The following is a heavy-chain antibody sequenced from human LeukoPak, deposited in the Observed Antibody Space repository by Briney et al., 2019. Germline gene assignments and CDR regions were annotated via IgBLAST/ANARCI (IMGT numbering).Heavy chain of an antibody. CDR3: ARDRISNYYYYMDV. D-gene: IGHD2-15*01. V-gene: IGHV1-69*06. CDR1: GGTFSSYA. CDR2: IIPIFGTA. Sequence: GASVKVSCMASGGTFSSYAISWVRQAPGQGLEWMGGIIPIFGTANYAQKFQGRVTITADKSTSTAYMELSSLRSEDTAVYYCARDRISNYYYYMDVWGKGTTVTVSS. J-gene: IGHJ6*03.